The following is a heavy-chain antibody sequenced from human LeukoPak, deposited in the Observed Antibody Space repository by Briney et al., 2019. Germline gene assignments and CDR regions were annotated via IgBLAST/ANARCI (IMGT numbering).Heavy chain of an antibody. CDR2: ISSSSSYI. CDR3: STGGKNIAAAGTGY. V-gene: IGHV3-21*01. CDR1: GFTLSSYS. D-gene: IGHD6-13*01. Sequence: PGGSLRLSCAASGFTLSSYSMNSVRQAPGKWLEWVSSISSSSSYIYYADSVKGRFTISRDNAKNSLYLQMNSLRAEDTAVYSCSTGGKNIAAAGTGYWGQGTLVTVSS. J-gene: IGHJ4*02.